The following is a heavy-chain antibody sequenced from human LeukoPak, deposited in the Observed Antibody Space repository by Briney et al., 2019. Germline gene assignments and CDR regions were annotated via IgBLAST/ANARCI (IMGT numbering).Heavy chain of an antibody. CDR2: IGISAGST. J-gene: IGHJ4*02. CDR3: AKGSYYDILIIDY. D-gene: IGHD3-9*01. Sequence: GGSLRLSCEASGSTFDNYAMSWVRQAPGKGLEWVSTIGISAGSTYYADAVKGRFTISRDNSKKTVILQMNRLRVEDTAVYYCAKGSYYDILIIDYWGQGTLVTVSS. V-gene: IGHV3-23*01. CDR1: GSTFDNYA.